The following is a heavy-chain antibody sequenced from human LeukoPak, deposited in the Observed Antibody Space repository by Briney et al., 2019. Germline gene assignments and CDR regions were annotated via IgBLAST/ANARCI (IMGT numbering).Heavy chain of an antibody. V-gene: IGHV6-1*01. CDR1: GDSVSSKSVA. D-gene: IGHD2-15*01. J-gene: IGHJ4*02. CDR3: AHASGYFDY. CDR2: TYYRSKWYN. Sequence: SQTLSLTCAISGDSVSSKSVAWNWIRQSPSRGFEWLGRTYYRSKWYNEYAVSVKSRITINPDTSKNQFSLQLNSVTPEDTAVYYCAHASGYFDYWGQGTLVTVSP.